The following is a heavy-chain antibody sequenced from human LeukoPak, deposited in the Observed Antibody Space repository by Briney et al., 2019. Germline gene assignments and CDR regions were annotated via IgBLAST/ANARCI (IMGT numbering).Heavy chain of an antibody. J-gene: IGHJ3*02. CDR2: INPSGGST. Sequence: ASVKVSCKASGYTFTSYYMHWVRQAPGQGLEWMGIINPSGGSTSYAQKFQGRVTMTRDTSTSTVYMELSSLRSEDTAVYYCARDMASGYYYGDAFDIWGQGTMVTVSS. V-gene: IGHV1-46*01. CDR1: GYTFTSYY. D-gene: IGHD3-22*01. CDR3: ARDMASGYYYGDAFDI.